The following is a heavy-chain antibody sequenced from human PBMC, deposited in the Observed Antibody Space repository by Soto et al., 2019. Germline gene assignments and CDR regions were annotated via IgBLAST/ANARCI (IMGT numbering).Heavy chain of an antibody. V-gene: IGHV3-23*01. J-gene: IGHJ4*02. Sequence: PGGSLRLSCVASRFSFSSYEMSWVRQAAGKGLEWVSHVSLTGDRTNYAGSVKGRFTVSRDNFKNTLYLEMDSLRPEDTAIYYCARGGGYCTPTSCAIDSWGRGTPVTVSS. CDR3: ARGGGYCTPTSCAIDS. CDR1: RFSFSSYE. D-gene: IGHD2-8*01. CDR2: VSLTGDRT.